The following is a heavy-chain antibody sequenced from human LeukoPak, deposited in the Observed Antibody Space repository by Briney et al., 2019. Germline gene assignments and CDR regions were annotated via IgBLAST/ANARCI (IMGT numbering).Heavy chain of an antibody. CDR2: ISGSGGST. D-gene: IGHD3-22*01. V-gene: IGHV3-23*01. Sequence: GGSLRLSCAASGFTFSSYAMSWVRQAPGKGLEWVSAISGSGGSTYYADSVKGRFTISRDNSKNTLYLQMNSLRAEDTAVYYCAKGTEYYDSSGYLDYWGQGTLVTVSS. CDR3: AKGTEYYDSSGYLDY. CDR1: GFTFSSYA. J-gene: IGHJ4*02.